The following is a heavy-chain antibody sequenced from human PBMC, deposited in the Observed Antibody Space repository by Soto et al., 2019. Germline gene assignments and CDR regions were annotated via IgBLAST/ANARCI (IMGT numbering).Heavy chain of an antibody. CDR2: ISTGDSPI. CDR3: ATVCRFCSGSNFLY. V-gene: IGHV3-48*01. D-gene: IGHD2-15*01. CDR1: GFTFSNYA. J-gene: IGHJ4*02. Sequence: PGGSLRLSCAASGFTFSNYAMNWVRQAPGKGLEWVSYISTGDSPIYYADSVKGRFTISRDNAKKSLYLQMISLRAEDTAVYYCATVCRFCSGSNFLYWGRGTLVTVSS.